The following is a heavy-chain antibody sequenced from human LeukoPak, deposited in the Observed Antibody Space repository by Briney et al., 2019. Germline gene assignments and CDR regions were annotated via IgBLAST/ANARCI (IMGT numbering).Heavy chain of an antibody. D-gene: IGHD3-22*01. J-gene: IGHJ3*02. CDR2: INPSGGST. Sequence: ASVKVSCKASGYTFTSYYMHWVRQAPGQGLEWMGIINPSGGSTSYAQKFQGRVTMTEDTSTDTAYMELSSLRSEDTAVYYCATDYYDSSGYRDQDAFDIWGQGTMVTVSS. V-gene: IGHV1-46*01. CDR1: GYTFTSYY. CDR3: ATDYYDSSGYRDQDAFDI.